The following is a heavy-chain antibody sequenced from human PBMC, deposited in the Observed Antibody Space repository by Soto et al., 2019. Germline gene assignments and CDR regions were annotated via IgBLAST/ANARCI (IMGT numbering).Heavy chain of an antibody. D-gene: IGHD1-7*01. CDR1: GGSFTSNNW. Sequence: PSETLSLTCAVSGGSFTSNNWWTWVRQPPGQGPEWIGAIYRAGSTNYNPSLKSRVTISLDKYETQCGLKVTSLTAADTPVYYCASRDPGTSVDYWGQGTLVTVSS. CDR2: IYRAGST. CDR3: ASRDPGTSVDY. V-gene: IGHV4-4*02. J-gene: IGHJ4*02.